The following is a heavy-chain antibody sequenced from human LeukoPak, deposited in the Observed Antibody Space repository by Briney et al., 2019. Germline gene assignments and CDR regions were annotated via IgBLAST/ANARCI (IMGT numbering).Heavy chain of an antibody. CDR1: GFTFSSFG. Sequence: QPGRSLRLSCAASGFTFSSFGMHWVRQAPGKGLEWVAVISFDGSNTYYADSVKGRFTISRDNSKNTLYVQMDSLNVEETAVYYCAKRRAYGSGMLSSYMDVWGQGTTFTVSS. V-gene: IGHV3-30*18. D-gene: IGHD3-10*01. CDR2: ISFDGSNT. J-gene: IGHJ6*02. CDR3: AKRRAYGSGMLSSYMDV.